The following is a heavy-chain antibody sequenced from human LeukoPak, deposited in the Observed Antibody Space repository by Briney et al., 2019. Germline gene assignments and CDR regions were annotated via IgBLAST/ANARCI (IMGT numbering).Heavy chain of an antibody. CDR3: ARSHRIQLWLDYYYMDV. D-gene: IGHD5-18*01. J-gene: IGHJ6*03. Sequence: SETLSLTCTVSGGSISGYYWSWIRQPPGKGLEWIGYIYYSGSTNYNPSLKSRVTISVDTSKNQFSLKLSSVTAADTAVYYCARSHRIQLWLDYYYMDVWGKGTTVTVSS. V-gene: IGHV4-59*01. CDR2: IYYSGST. CDR1: GGSISGYY.